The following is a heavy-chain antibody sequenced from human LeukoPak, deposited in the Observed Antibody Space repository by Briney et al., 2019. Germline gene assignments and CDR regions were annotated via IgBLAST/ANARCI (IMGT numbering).Heavy chain of an antibody. V-gene: IGHV4-34*01. J-gene: IGHJ4*02. CDR1: GGSFSGYY. D-gene: IGHD5-18*01. CDR3: ARTQPWIQLWLLPRGCSSYYFDY. CDR2: INHSGST. Sequence: SETLSLTCAVYGGSFSGYYWSWIRQPPGKGLEWIGEINHSGSTNYNPSLKSRVTISVDTSKNQFSLKLSSVTAADTAVYYCARTQPWIQLWLLPRGCSSYYFDYWGQGTLVTVSS.